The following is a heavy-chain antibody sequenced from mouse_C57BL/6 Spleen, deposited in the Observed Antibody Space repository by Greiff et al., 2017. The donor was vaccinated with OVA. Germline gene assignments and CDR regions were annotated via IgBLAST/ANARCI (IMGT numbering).Heavy chain of an antibody. CDR1: GYTFTSYW. CDR3: ARDYGSSRGYFDV. J-gene: IGHJ1*03. CDR2: LDPSDSYT. D-gene: IGHD1-1*01. V-gene: IGHV1-50*01. Sequence: QVQLQQPGAELVKPGASVKLSCKASGYTFTSYWMQWVKQRPGQGLEWIGELDPSDSYTNYNQKFKGKATLTVDTSSSTAYMQLSSLTSEDSAVYDCARDYGSSRGYFDVWGTGTTVTVSS.